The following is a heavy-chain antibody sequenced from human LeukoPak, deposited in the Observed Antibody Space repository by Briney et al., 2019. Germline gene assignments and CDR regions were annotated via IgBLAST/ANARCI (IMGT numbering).Heavy chain of an antibody. CDR3: ARGDGSGRYCIEY. CDR1: GYTFTDYF. D-gene: IGHD3-10*01. Sequence: GASVKVSCKASGYTFTDYFMHWVRQAPGQGLEGMGWINPNSGGTNYAQRFQGRVTMTRDTSISTVYMELSRLTSDDTAVYYCARGDGSGRYCIEYWGQGTLVAVAS. J-gene: IGHJ4*02. V-gene: IGHV1-2*02. CDR2: INPNSGGT.